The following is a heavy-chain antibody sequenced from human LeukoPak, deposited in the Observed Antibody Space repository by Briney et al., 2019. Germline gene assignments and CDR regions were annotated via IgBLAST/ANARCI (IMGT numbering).Heavy chain of an antibody. D-gene: IGHD3-9*01. J-gene: IGHJ4*02. CDR3: AGPLRYFDWSPRN. CDR1: GFTFTNYG. CDR2: IKQDGSEK. Sequence: PGGSLRLSCATSGFTFTNYGMNWVRQAPGKGLEWVANIKQDGSEKYYVDSVKGRFTISRDNAKNSLYLQMNSLRAEDTAVYYCAGPLRYFDWSPRNWGQGTLVTVSS. V-gene: IGHV3-7*01.